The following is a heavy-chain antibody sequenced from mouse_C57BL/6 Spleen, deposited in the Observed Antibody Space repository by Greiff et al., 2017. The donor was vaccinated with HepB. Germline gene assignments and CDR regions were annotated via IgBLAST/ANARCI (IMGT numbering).Heavy chain of an antibody. D-gene: IGHD1-1*01. J-gene: IGHJ2*01. Sequence: QVQLQQPGAELVRPGSSVKLSCKASGYTFTSYWMHWVKQRPIQGLEWIGNIDPSDSETHYNQKFKDKATLTVDKSSSTAYMQLSSLTSEDSAVYYCARVYYYGSSYVSDYWGQGTTLTVSS. CDR3: ARVYYYGSSYVSDY. CDR1: GYTFTSYW. V-gene: IGHV1-52*01. CDR2: IDPSDSET.